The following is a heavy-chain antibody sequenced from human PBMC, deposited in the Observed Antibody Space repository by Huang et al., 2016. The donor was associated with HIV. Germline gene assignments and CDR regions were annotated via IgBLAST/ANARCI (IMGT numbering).Heavy chain of an antibody. J-gene: IGHJ4*02. D-gene: IGHD2-21*02. CDR3: AKDGPAYCGGDCPGGGYFDY. CDR1: GFTFSSYG. V-gene: IGHV3-30*18. Sequence: QVQLVESGGGVVQPGRSLRLSCAASGFTFSSYGMHWVRQAPGKGVEGGAVISNDGTNKFYADSVKGRFTISRDSSKNTLRLQMNSLRAEDTAVYYCAKDGPAYCGGDCPGGGYFDYWGQGTLVTVSS. CDR2: ISNDGTNK.